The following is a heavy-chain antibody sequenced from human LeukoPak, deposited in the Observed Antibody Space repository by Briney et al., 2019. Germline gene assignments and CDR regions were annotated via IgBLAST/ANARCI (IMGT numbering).Heavy chain of an antibody. CDR2: INSDGRSR. V-gene: IGHV3-74*01. J-gene: IGHJ4*02. Sequence: PGGSLRLTCAASGFTFSNYWMHWVRQAPGKGLVGVSRINSDGRSRSYADSVKGRFTISRDNAKNTLYLQMNSLRAEDTAVYYCARDSDSCTGGSCSFDYWGQGTLVTVSS. CDR1: GFTFSNYW. D-gene: IGHD2-8*02. CDR3: ARDSDSCTGGSCSFDY.